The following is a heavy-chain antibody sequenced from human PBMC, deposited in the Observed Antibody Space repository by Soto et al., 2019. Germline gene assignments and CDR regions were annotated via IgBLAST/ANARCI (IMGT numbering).Heavy chain of an antibody. CDR1: GYIFTSYG. J-gene: IGHJ4*02. D-gene: IGHD4-17*01. CDR2: ISAHNGKT. V-gene: IGHV1-18*01. Sequence: GPGVKKPGASVKVSCKGSGYIFTSYGIAWVRQAPGRGLEWMGWISAHNGKTEYAQKFQGRVTVTRDTSTSTAYLELRSLRSDDTALYYCARGRYGDYWGQGALVTVSS. CDR3: ARGRYGDY.